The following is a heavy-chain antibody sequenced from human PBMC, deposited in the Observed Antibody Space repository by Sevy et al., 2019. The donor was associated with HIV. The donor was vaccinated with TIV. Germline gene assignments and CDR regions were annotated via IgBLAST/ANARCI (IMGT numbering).Heavy chain of an antibody. Sequence: SETLSLTCTVSGGSISSGSYYWGWIRQPPGKGLEWIGSIYYSGSTYYNPSLKSRVTISVDTSKNQFSLKLSSVTAADTAVYYCARRLRFTWYFDLWGRGTLVTVSS. J-gene: IGHJ2*01. D-gene: IGHD3-3*01. CDR2: IYYSGST. V-gene: IGHV4-39*01. CDR1: GGSISSGSYY. CDR3: ARRLRFTWYFDL.